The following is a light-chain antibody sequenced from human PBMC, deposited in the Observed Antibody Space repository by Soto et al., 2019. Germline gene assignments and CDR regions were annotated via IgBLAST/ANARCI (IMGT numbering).Light chain of an antibody. Sequence: QSVLTQPASVSGSPGQSITISCTGTSSDVGGYNYASWYQQHPGKAPKLMISDVSNRPSGVSNRFSGSKSGNTASLTISGLQAEDEADYYCSSYTGSSTPLVFGGGTQLTVL. CDR1: SSDVGGYNY. CDR2: DVS. V-gene: IGLV2-14*01. CDR3: SSYTGSSTPLV. J-gene: IGLJ2*01.